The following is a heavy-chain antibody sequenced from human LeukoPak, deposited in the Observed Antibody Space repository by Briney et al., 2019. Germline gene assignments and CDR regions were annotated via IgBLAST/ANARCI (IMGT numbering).Heavy chain of an antibody. J-gene: IGHJ2*01. CDR1: GGSISSYY. V-gene: IGHV4-4*07. CDR3: ARQYSDILTGYHRGELYWYFDL. CDR2: IYTSGST. Sequence: SETLSLTCTASGGSISSYYWSGIRQPAGKGLEWIGRIYTSGSTNYNPPLKSRVTISLDTSKNQFSLNLSSVTAADPAVYYCARQYSDILTGYHRGELYWYFDLWGRGTLVTISS. D-gene: IGHD3-9*01.